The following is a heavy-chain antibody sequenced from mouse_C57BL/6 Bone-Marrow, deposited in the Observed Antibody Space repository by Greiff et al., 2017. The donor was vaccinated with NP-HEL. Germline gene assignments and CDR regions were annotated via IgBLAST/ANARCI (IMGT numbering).Heavy chain of an antibody. D-gene: IGHD2-4*01. J-gene: IGHJ3*01. V-gene: IGHV5-6*02. CDR3: ARRMRVGLPLAY. CDR1: GFTFSSYG. CDR2: ISSGGSYT. Sequence: EVKLVESGGDLVKPGGSLKLSCAASGFTFSSYGLSWVRQTPDKRLEWVATISSGGSYTYYPDSVKGRFTISRDNAKNTLYLQMSSLKSEDTAMYYCARRMRVGLPLAYWGQGTLVTVSA.